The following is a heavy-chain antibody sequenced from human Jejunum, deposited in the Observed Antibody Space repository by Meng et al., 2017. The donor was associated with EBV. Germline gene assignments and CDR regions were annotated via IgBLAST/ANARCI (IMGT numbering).Heavy chain of an antibody. CDR2: VEHPGTT. CDR3: ARDSQYLARGYFDY. J-gene: IGHJ4*02. Sequence: QLHESGLGLVQPTGTLSLHCTVSGGCINNNNWWYWVRPAPGKGMEWIGEVEHPGTTNYNPSLKSRVTISLGTSMNQFSLELISPSTADTAVYYCARDSQYLARGYFDYWGQGALVTVSS. CDR1: GGCINNNNW. V-gene: IGHV4-4*02. D-gene: IGHD2/OR15-2a*01.